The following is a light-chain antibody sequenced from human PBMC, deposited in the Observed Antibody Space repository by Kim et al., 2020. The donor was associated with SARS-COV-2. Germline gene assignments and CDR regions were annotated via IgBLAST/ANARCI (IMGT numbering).Light chain of an antibody. CDR3: QQYGSSPNT. V-gene: IGKV3-20*01. J-gene: IGKJ2*01. Sequence: EIVVTQSPGTLSLSPGDRATLSCRASQSVRADYIAWYQQKPGQAPRLLIYGASIRATGIADRFTGGGSGTDFTLTISRMEPEDFAVYYCQQYGSSPNTFGQGTKLE. CDR2: GAS. CDR1: QSVRADY.